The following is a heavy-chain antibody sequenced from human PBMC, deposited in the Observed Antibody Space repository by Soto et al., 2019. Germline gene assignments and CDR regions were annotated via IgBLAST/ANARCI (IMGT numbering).Heavy chain of an antibody. CDR1: GFTFSSYG. V-gene: IGHV3-33*01. Sequence: GGSLRLSCAASGFTFSSYGMHWVRQAPGKGLEWVAVIWYDGSNKYYADSVKGRFTISRDNSKNTLYLQMNSLRAEDTAVYYCARDREIRPVDTAMGPLPNWGQGTLVTVSS. J-gene: IGHJ4*02. D-gene: IGHD5-18*01. CDR3: ARDREIRPVDTAMGPLPN. CDR2: IWYDGSNK.